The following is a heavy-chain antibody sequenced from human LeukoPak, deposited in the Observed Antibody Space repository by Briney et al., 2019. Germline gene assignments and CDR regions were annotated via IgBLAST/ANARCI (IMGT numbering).Heavy chain of an antibody. CDR3: ARGYCTGGVCYPPYFDY. CDR2: INHSGST. D-gene: IGHD2-8*02. V-gene: IGHV4-34*01. Sequence: PSETLSLTCAVYGGSFSGYYWSWIRQPPGKGLEWIGEINHSGSTNYNPSLKSRATISVDTSKNQFSLKLSSVTAADTAVYYCARGYCTGGVCYPPYFDYWGQGTLVTVSS. J-gene: IGHJ4*02. CDR1: GGSFSGYY.